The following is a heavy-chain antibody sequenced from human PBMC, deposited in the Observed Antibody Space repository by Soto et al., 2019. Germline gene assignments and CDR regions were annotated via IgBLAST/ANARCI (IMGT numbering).Heavy chain of an antibody. J-gene: IGHJ5*02. CDR2: ISAYNGNT. Sequence: ASVKVSCKASGYTFTSYGISWVRQAPGQGLEWMGWISAYNGNTNYAQKLQGRVTMTTDTSTSTAYMELRSLRSDDTAVYYCARGTTSRGYCSGGRCYLLFDWFDTWGQGTLVTVSS. V-gene: IGHV1-18*04. CDR1: GYTFTSYG. CDR3: ARGTTSRGYCSGGRCYLLFDWFDT. D-gene: IGHD2-15*01.